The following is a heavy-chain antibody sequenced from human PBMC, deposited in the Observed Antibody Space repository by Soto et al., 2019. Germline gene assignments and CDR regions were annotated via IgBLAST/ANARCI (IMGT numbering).Heavy chain of an antibody. D-gene: IGHD3-16*01. V-gene: IGHV1-69*05. CDR3: ARESEPESACWRVSLGGGRCEP. CDR1: GGTFGNSA. Sequence: QVQLVQSGAEVKKPGSSVNVSCKTSGGTFGNSAVAWVRQAPGQGLEWMGGIVPMFGTANYAQKFQGRLTISPGDSTSTAHMGLRSLRADGTAVYYCARESEPESACWRVSLGGGRCEPWGYGSRVNVS. J-gene: IGHJ5*02. CDR2: IVPMFGTA.